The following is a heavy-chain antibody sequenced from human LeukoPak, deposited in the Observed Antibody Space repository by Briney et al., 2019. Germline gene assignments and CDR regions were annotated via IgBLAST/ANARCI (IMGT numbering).Heavy chain of an antibody. Sequence: GASVKVSCKASGYTFTGYYMHWVRQAPGQGLEWMGWINPNSGGTNYAQKFQGRVTMTRDTSISTAYMELSRLRSDDTAVYYCARDTTSIQPWHFDYWGQGTLVTVSS. D-gene: IGHD5-18*01. CDR3: ARDTTSIQPWHFDY. V-gene: IGHV1-2*02. CDR2: INPNSGGT. J-gene: IGHJ4*02. CDR1: GYTFTGYY.